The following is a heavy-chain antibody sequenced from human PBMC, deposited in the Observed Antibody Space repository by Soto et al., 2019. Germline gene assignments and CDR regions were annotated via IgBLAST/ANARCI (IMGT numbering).Heavy chain of an antibody. V-gene: IGHV1-18*01. J-gene: IGHJ5*02. CDR3: ARDEYNNGRNWLNP. D-gene: IGHD2-8*01. CDR2: ISAYNGNT. CDR1: GYTFTSYG. Sequence: GASVKVSCKASGYTFTSYGISWVRQAPGQGLEWMGWISAYNGNTNYAQKLQGRLSMTRDTSTTTAFMELTTLRSDDTAVYYCARDEYNNGRNWLNPWGQGTLVTVSS.